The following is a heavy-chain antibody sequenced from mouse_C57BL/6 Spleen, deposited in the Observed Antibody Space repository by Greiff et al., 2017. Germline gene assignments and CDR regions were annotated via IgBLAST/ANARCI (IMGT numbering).Heavy chain of an antibody. CDR1: GYTFTSYW. CDR3: AREGTTVVATPDY. Sequence: QVQLQQPGAELVKPGASVKLSCKASGYTFTSYWMHWVKQRPGQGLEWIGMIHPNSGSTNYNEKFKSKATLTVDKSSSTAYMQLSSLTSEDSAVYYCAREGTTVVATPDYWGQGTTLTVSS. V-gene: IGHV1-64*01. CDR2: IHPNSGST. J-gene: IGHJ2*01. D-gene: IGHD1-1*01.